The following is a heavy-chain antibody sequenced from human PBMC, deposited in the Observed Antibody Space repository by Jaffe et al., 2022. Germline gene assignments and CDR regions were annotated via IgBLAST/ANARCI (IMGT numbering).Heavy chain of an antibody. V-gene: IGHV3-23*01. CDR3: AKDLLRSGWTVGFYYFDY. CDR2: ISGSGGST. J-gene: IGHJ4*02. D-gene: IGHD6-19*01. CDR1: GFTFSSYA. Sequence: EVQLLESGGGLVQPGGSLRLSCAASGFTFSSYAMSWVRQAPGKGLEWVSAISGSGGSTYYADSVKGRFTISRDNSKNTLYLQMNSLRAEDTAVYYCAKDLLRSGWTVGFYYFDYWGQGTLVTVSS.